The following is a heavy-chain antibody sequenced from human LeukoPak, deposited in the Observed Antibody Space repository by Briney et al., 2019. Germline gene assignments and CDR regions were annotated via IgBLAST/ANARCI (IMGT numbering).Heavy chain of an antibody. D-gene: IGHD3-10*01. J-gene: IGHJ6*04. CDR1: GFTFTGYY. CDR3: ARDGGTMVRGMDV. V-gene: IGHV1-2*02. Sequence: ASVKVSCKASGFTFTGYYMHWVRQAPGQGLEWMGWINPNSGGTNYAQKFQGRVTMTRDTSISTAYMELSRLRSDDTAVYYCARDGGTMVRGMDVWGKGTTVTVSS. CDR2: INPNSGGT.